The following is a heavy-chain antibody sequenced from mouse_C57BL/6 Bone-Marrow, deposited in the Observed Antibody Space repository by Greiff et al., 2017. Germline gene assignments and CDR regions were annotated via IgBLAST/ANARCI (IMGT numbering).Heavy chain of an antibody. Sequence: QVQLQQSGAELVKPGASVKMSCKASGYTFTSYWITWVKQRPGQGLEWIGDIYPGSGSTNYNEKFKSKATLTVDTSSSTAYMQLSSLTSEDSAVYYCARDLIHRITTFDYWGQGTTLTVSS. J-gene: IGHJ2*01. V-gene: IGHV1-55*01. CDR1: GYTFTSYW. CDR3: ARDLIHRITTFDY. CDR2: IYPGSGST. D-gene: IGHD1-2*01.